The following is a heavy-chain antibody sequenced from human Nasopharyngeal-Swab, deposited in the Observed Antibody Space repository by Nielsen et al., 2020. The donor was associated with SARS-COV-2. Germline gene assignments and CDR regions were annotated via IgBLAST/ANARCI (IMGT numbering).Heavy chain of an antibody. CDR1: GYTFTSYD. Sequence: ASVKVSCKASGYTFTSYDINWVRQATGQGLEWMGWMNPNSGNKGYAQKFQGRVTMARNTSISTAYMELSSLRSEDTAVYYCARHPIKIFGVVIDYYYYGMDVWGQGTTVTVSS. D-gene: IGHD3-3*01. CDR2: MNPNSGNK. J-gene: IGHJ6*02. V-gene: IGHV1-8*01. CDR3: ARHPIKIFGVVIDYYYYGMDV.